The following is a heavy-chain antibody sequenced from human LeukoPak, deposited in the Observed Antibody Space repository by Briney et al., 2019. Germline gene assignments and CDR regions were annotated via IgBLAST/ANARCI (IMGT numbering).Heavy chain of an antibody. J-gene: IGHJ4*02. CDR1: GFTFSTYE. Sequence: PGWSLRLSCAASGFTFSTYELNWVRQAPGKGLEWVSYISGDGDTIYYADSVKGRFTISRDNAKNSLYLQMNSLRAEDTGLYYCASYFDFWSGYHPGGEVGYWGQGTLVTVSS. D-gene: IGHD3-3*01. CDR2: ISGDGDTI. V-gene: IGHV3-48*03. CDR3: ASYFDFWSGYHPGGEVGY.